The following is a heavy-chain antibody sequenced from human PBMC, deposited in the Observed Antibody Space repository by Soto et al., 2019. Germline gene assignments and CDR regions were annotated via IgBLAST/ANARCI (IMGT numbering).Heavy chain of an antibody. D-gene: IGHD4-17*01. CDR3: AREDYGGENDAFDI. V-gene: IGHV4-34*01. Sequence: SETLSLTCAVYGGSFSGYYWSWIRQPPGKGLEWIGEINHSGSTNYNPSLKSRVTISVDTSKNQFSLKLSSVTAADTAVYYCAREDYGGENDAFDIWGQGTMVTVSS. CDR2: INHSGST. J-gene: IGHJ3*02. CDR1: GGSFSGYY.